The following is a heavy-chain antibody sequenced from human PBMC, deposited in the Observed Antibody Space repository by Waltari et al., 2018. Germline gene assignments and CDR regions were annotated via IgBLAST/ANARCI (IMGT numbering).Heavy chain of an antibody. CDR3: ARDRTGTPGGYYYGMDV. V-gene: IGHV3-48*03. Sequence: EVQLVESGGGLVQPGGSLRLSCAASGFTFSSYEMNWVRQAPGKGLEWVSYISSSGSTIYYADSVKGRFTISRDNAKNSLYLQMNSLRAEDTAVYYCARDRTGTPGGYYYGMDVWGQGTTVTVSS. CDR1: GFTFSSYE. D-gene: IGHD1-1*01. J-gene: IGHJ6*02. CDR2: ISSSGSTI.